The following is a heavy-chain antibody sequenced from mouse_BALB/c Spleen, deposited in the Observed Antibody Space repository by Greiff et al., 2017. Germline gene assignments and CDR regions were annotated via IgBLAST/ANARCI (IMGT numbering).Heavy chain of an antibody. D-gene: IGHD3-2*01. J-gene: IGHJ3*01. Sequence: DVQLQESGAELVKPGASVKLSCTASGFNIKDTYMHWVKQRPEQGLEWIGRIDPANGNTKYDPKFQGKATITADTSSNTAYLQLSSLTSEDTAVYYCARDSSGAYWGQGTLVTVSA. V-gene: IGHV14-3*02. CDR2: IDPANGNT. CDR1: GFNIKDTY. CDR3: ARDSSGAY.